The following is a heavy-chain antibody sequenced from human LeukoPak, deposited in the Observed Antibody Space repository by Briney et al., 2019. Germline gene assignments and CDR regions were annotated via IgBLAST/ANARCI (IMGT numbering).Heavy chain of an antibody. Sequence: GGSLRLSCAASGFTFSSYAMHWVRQAPGKGLEWVALISYDGSNKYYAYSVKGRFTISRDNSKNTLYLQMNSLRAEDTAVYYCARDRGYSGYDSIDFWGQGTLVTVSS. CDR1: GFTFSSYA. J-gene: IGHJ4*02. D-gene: IGHD5-12*01. V-gene: IGHV3-30*04. CDR2: ISYDGSNK. CDR3: ARDRGYSGYDSIDF.